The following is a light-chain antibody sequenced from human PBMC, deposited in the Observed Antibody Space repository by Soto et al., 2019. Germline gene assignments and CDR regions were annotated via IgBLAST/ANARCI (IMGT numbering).Light chain of an antibody. CDR2: GAS. CDR3: QQYNNWPPGT. J-gene: IGKJ1*01. CDR1: QSVSSN. V-gene: IGKV3-15*01. Sequence: EIVMTQSPATLSVSPGERATLSCRASQSVSSNLAWYQQKPGQAPRLLIYGASTRGTGIPARFSGSGSGTQCTLTISSLQSEDFAAYYCQQYNNWPPGTFGPGTKVEIK.